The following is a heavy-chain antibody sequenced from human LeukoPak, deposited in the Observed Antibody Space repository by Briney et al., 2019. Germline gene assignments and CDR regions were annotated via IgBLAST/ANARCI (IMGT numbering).Heavy chain of an antibody. J-gene: IGHJ4*02. CDR3: ASLAVAGLSEGY. Sequence: SETLSLTCPVSGGSISSDSYYWAWIRQPPGKGLEWIASIYYSGSTYYNPSLKSRVTISVDTSRNQFSLKLSSVTAADTAVYYCASLAVAGLSEGYWGQGTLVIVSS. CDR2: IYYSGST. CDR1: GGSISSDSYY. V-gene: IGHV4-39*01. D-gene: IGHD6-19*01.